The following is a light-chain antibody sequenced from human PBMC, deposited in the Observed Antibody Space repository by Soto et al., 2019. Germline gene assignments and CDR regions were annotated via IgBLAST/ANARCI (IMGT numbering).Light chain of an antibody. CDR3: QQSYNAPIT. Sequence: DIQMTQSPSSLSASVGDRVTLTCRASQNIINYLHWYQQKPGKAPQLLIYVASRLESGVPSRFSGSGSGTDFTLTISSLQPEDFATYYCQQSYNAPITFGQGTRVEI. J-gene: IGKJ5*01. V-gene: IGKV1-39*01. CDR2: VAS. CDR1: QNIINY.